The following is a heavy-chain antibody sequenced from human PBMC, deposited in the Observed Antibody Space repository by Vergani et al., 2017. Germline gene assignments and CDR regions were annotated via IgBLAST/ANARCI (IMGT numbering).Heavy chain of an antibody. CDR3: ARVGRQLQVAFDI. CDR2: VNPEGTNT. J-gene: IGHJ3*02. D-gene: IGHD1-26*01. V-gene: IGHV3-74*01. CDR1: GFTFSRHW. Sequence: EVQLVESGGGLVQPGGSLRLSCAASGFTFSRHWMHWVRQAPGKGLVWVSRVNPEGTNTPYADSVKGRFTISRDNAKNSLYLQMNSLRAEDTAVYYCARVGRQLQVAFDIWGQGTMVTVSS.